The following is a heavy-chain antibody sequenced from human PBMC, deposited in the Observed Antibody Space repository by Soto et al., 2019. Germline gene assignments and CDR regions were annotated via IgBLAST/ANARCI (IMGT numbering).Heavy chain of an antibody. CDR1: GFTFGNYA. CDR2: ISGGGDAT. Sequence: EVQLLESGGGLVQPGGSLRLSCAASGFTFGNYAFSWVRQAPGKGLEWVSVISGGGDATYYPDSVKGRFTTSRDNSKNTGYLQKNSLRAEDTAVYYCAKKSLGSITLPAWYYFDYWGQGTLVTVSS. V-gene: IGHV3-23*01. CDR3: AKKSLGSITLPAWYYFDY. D-gene: IGHD7-27*01. J-gene: IGHJ4*02.